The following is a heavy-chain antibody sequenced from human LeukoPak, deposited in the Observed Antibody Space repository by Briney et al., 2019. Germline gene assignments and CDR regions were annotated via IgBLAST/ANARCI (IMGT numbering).Heavy chain of an antibody. CDR2: INPNSGGT. CDR3: ARDNWNYGSSMDV. J-gene: IGHJ6*02. Sequence: ASVKVSCKASGYTFTGYYMHWVRQAPGQGLEWMGRINPNSGGTNYAQKFQGRVTMTRDTSISTAYMELSRLRSDDTAVYHCARDNWNYGSSMDVWGQGTTVTVSS. D-gene: IGHD1-7*01. CDR1: GYTFTGYY. V-gene: IGHV1-2*06.